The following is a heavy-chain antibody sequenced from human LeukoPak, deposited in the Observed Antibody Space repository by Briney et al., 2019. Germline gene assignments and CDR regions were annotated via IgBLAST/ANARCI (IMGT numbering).Heavy chain of an antibody. V-gene: IGHV1-18*01. D-gene: IGHD3-3*01. CDR1: GYTFTSYG. CDR2: ISAYNGNT. CDR3: AREMGDDFWSGYYYFDY. J-gene: IGHJ4*02. Sequence: ASVKVSCKASGYTFTSYGMSWVRQAPGQGLEWMGWISAYNGNTNYAQKLQGRVTMTTDTSTSKAYMELRSLRSEDTAVYYCAREMGDDFWSGYYYFDYWGQGTLVTVSS.